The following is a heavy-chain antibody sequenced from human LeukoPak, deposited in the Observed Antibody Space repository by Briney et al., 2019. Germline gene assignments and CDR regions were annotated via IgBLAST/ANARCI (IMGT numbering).Heavy chain of an antibody. D-gene: IGHD1-26*01. Sequence: SETLSLTCAVSGGSISSSNWWSWVRQSPGKGLEWIGEIYHSGSTNYNPSLKSRVTISVDKSKNQFSLKLSSVTAADTAVYYCARGRGATNYYFDYWGQGTLVTVSS. V-gene: IGHV4-4*02. CDR3: ARGRGATNYYFDY. CDR2: IYHSGST. CDR1: GGSISSSNW. J-gene: IGHJ4*02.